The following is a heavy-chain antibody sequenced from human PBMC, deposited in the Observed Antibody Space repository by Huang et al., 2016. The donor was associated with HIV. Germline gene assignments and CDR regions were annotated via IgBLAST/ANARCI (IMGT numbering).Heavy chain of an antibody. CDR3: ARDRDLSSSWYHFDY. CDR2: IYTRGST. CDR1: GGSINSDTYY. V-gene: IGHV4-61*09. D-gene: IGHD6-13*01. Sequence: QVQLQESGPGLVRPSQTLSLTCTVSGGSINSDTYYWSWIRQPAGKGLEWIGHIYTRGSTKYNPSLKSRVTISVDTSKNQFSLYLSSVTAADTAVYYCARDRDLSSSWYHFDYWGQGTLVTVSS. J-gene: IGHJ4*02.